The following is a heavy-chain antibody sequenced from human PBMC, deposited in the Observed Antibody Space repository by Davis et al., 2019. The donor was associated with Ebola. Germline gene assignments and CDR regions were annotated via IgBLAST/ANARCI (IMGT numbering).Heavy chain of an antibody. CDR3: ARDLWWGTTVSY. J-gene: IGHJ4*02. D-gene: IGHD4-17*01. V-gene: IGHV3-9*01. CDR1: GFTFDDYA. Sequence: GGSLRLSCAASGFTFDDYAMHWVRQAPGKGLEWVSGISWNSGSIGHADSVKGRFTISRDNSKNTLYLQMTSLRAEDTAVYYCARDLWWGTTVSYWGQGTLVTVSS. CDR2: ISWNSGSI.